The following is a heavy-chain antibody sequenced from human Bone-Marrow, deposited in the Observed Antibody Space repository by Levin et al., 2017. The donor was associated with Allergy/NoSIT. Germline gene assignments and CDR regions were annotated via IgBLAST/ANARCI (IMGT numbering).Heavy chain of an antibody. Sequence: HGESLKISCEASGFDFSRYTMNWVRQAPGKGLEWVSSISRTTTYIFYADSIKGRFTISRDNAENSLFLQMNSVRAEDTAVYYCARDLRILEWLVEGAGSAHGMDVWGQGTTVTVSS. V-gene: IGHV3-21*01. CDR3: ARDLRILEWLVEGAGSAHGMDV. D-gene: IGHD3-3*01. CDR2: ISRTTTYI. J-gene: IGHJ6*02. CDR1: GFDFSRYT.